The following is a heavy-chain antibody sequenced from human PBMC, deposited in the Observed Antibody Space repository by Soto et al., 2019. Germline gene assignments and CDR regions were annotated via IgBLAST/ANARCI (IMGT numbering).Heavy chain of an antibody. D-gene: IGHD3-3*01. CDR2: IIPIFGTA. Sequence: GASVKVSCKASGGTFSSYAISWVRQAPGQGLDWMGGIIPIFGTANYVQKFQGRVTITADESTSTAYMELSSLRSEDTAVYYCAKAEYDFWSGYSIGTWFDPWGQGTLVTVSS. V-gene: IGHV1-69*13. CDR3: AKAEYDFWSGYSIGTWFDP. J-gene: IGHJ5*02. CDR1: GGTFSSYA.